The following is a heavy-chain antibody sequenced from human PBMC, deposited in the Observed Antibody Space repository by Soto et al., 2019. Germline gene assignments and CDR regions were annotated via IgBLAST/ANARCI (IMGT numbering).Heavy chain of an antibody. J-gene: IGHJ4*02. D-gene: IGHD6-13*01. CDR2: IYHSGST. CDR1: EGYISSSNS. Sequence: SEPLSLTCAVSEGYISSSNSWSWVRQPPGKGLEWIGEIYHSGSTNYNPSLKSRVTISVDKSKNQFSLKLSSVTAADTAVYYCARCIAAAGPIDYWGQGTLVTVSS. V-gene: IGHV4-4*02. CDR3: ARCIAAAGPIDY.